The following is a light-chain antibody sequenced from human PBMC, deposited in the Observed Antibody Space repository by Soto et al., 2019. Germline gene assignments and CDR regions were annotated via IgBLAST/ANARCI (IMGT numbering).Light chain of an antibody. CDR3: QHYDHWPLT. Sequence: EIVMTQSPATLSVSPGERATLSCMASQSVRSNLAWLQQNPGQPPRILIYAASTRATGIPARFSGSGSGTEFTLNISSMQSEDFAIYFCQHYDHWPLTFGGGTTVEIK. V-gene: IGKV3-15*01. CDR2: AAS. CDR1: QSVRSN. J-gene: IGKJ4*01.